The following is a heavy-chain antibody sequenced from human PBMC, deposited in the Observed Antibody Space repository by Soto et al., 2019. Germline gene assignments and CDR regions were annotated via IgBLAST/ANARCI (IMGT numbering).Heavy chain of an antibody. Sequence: KPSETLSLTCAVYGGSISSGGYSWSWIRQPPGKGLEWIGYISHSGSTYYNPSLKSRVTISVDRSKNQFSLKLSSVTAADTAVYYCARVPDRWGQGTLVTVSS. J-gene: IGHJ5*02. CDR2: ISHSGST. D-gene: IGHD2-2*01. V-gene: IGHV4-30-2*01. CDR1: GGSISSGGYS. CDR3: ARVPDR.